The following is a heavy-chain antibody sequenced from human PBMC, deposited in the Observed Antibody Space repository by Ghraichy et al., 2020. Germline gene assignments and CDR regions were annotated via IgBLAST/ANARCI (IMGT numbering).Heavy chain of an antibody. J-gene: IGHJ6*02. CDR1: GFTFTGYS. CDR3: ARGSTVVRFYYYDGMDV. Sequence: LSLTCAGSGFTFTGYSMNWVRQAPGKGLEWVSYITSSSRTISYADSVKGRFTISRDNAQNSLYLQMNSLRDGDTAVYYCARGSTVVRFYYYDGMDVWGQGTTVTVSS. D-gene: IGHD4-23*01. V-gene: IGHV3-48*02. CDR2: ITSSSRTI.